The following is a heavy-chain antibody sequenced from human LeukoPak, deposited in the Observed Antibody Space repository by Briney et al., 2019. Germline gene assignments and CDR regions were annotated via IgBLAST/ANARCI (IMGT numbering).Heavy chain of an antibody. D-gene: IGHD3-22*01. CDR3: ARALFYYDSSGEDY. CDR2: ISAYNGNT. Sequence: GASVKVSCKAPGYTFTSYGISWVRQAPGQGREGMGWISAYNGNTNYAQKLQGRVTMTTDTSTSTAYMELRSLRSDDTAVYYCARALFYYDSSGEDYWGQGTLVTVSS. J-gene: IGHJ4*02. CDR1: GYTFTSYG. V-gene: IGHV1-18*01.